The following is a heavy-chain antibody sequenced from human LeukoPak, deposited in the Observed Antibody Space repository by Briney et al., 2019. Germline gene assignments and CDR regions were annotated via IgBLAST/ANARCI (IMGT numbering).Heavy chain of an antibody. J-gene: IGHJ4*02. V-gene: IGHV4-34*01. D-gene: IGHD3-10*01. CDR1: GFTFSSYS. CDR3: ARHGNYYGSGSYY. Sequence: GSLRLSCAASGFTFSSYSMNWVRQPPGKGLEWIGEINYSGSTNYNPSLKSRVTISVDTSKNQFSLKLSSVTAADTAVYYCARHGNYYGSGSYYWGQGTLVTVSS. CDR2: INYSGST.